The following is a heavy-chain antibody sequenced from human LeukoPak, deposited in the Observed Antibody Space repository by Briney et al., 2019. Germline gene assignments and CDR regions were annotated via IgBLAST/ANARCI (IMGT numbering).Heavy chain of an antibody. CDR1: GFTFSSYA. D-gene: IGHD3-16*02. Sequence: LPGGSLRLSCAASGFTFSSYAMSWVRQAPGKGLEWVSAISGSGGSTYYADSVKGRFTISRDNSKNTLYLQMNSLRAEDTAVYYCASGDYVWGSYRYWFDYWGQGTLVTFSS. CDR2: ISGSGGST. V-gene: IGHV3-23*01. J-gene: IGHJ4*02. CDR3: ASGDYVWGSYRYWFDY.